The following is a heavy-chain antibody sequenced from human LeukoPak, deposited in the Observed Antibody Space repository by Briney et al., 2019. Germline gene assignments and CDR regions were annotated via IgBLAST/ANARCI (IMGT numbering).Heavy chain of an antibody. CDR3: ARDCSSTSCYTWRWFDP. CDR1: GFTFSSYA. V-gene: IGHV3-30*04. CDR2: ISYDGSNK. D-gene: IGHD2-2*02. Sequence: GGSLRLSCAASGFTFSSYAMHWVRQAPGKGLEWVPVISYDGSNKYYADSVKGRFTISRDNSKNTLYLQMNSLRAEDTAVYYCARDCSSTSCYTWRWFDPWGQGTLVTVSS. J-gene: IGHJ5*02.